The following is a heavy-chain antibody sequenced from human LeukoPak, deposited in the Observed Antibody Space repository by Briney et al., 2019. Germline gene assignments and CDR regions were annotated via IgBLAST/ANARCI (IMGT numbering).Heavy chain of an antibody. CDR1: GGTFSSYA. CDR3: ARYTLGGGDCYDN. Sequence: SVKVSCKASGGTFSSYAISWVRQAPGQGLEWMGGIIPIFGTANYAQKFQGRVTITADESTSTAYMELSSLRSEDTAVYYCARYTLGGGDCYDNWGQGTLVTVSS. CDR2: IIPIFGTA. V-gene: IGHV1-69*13. J-gene: IGHJ4*02. D-gene: IGHD2-21*02.